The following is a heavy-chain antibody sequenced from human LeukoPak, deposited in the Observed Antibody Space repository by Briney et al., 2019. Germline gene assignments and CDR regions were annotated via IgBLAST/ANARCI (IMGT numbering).Heavy chain of an antibody. V-gene: IGHV3-30-3*01. CDR1: GFTFSSYA. J-gene: IGHJ4*02. D-gene: IGHD6-6*01. Sequence: GGSLRLSCAASGFTFSSYAMHWVRQSPGKGLEWVAVISYDGGNKYYADSVKGRFTISRDNSKNTLYLQMNSLRAEDTALYYCAREQLVPGFVFDYWGQGTLVTVSS. CDR3: AREQLVPGFVFDY. CDR2: ISYDGGNK.